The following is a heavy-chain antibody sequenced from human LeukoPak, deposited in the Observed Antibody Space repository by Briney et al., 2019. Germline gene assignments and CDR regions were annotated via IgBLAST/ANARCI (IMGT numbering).Heavy chain of an antibody. Sequence: PGGSLRLSCAASGFTFSNYAMTWARQAPGKGLEWVSTIDGGPGLGNYADSVKGRFTISRDDSKNTLFLYMKSLRAEDTAIYYCAKDSFSFNGIYDAFDLWGQGTMVTVSS. D-gene: IGHD2-8*01. J-gene: IGHJ3*01. CDR3: AKDSFSFNGIYDAFDL. CDR1: GFTFSNYA. CDR2: IDGGPGLG. V-gene: IGHV3-23*01.